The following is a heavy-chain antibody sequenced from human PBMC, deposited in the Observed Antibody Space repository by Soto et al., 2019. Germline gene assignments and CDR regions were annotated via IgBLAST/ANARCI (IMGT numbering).Heavy chain of an antibody. Sequence: SETLSLTCAVYGGSFSGYYWSWIRQPPGKGLEWIGEINHSGSTNYNPSLKSRVTISVDTSKNQFSLKLSSVTAADTAVYYCARGLRTTVTIAYWGQGTLVTVST. D-gene: IGHD4-17*01. CDR2: INHSGST. CDR1: GGSFSGYY. CDR3: ARGLRTTVTIAY. V-gene: IGHV4-34*01. J-gene: IGHJ4*02.